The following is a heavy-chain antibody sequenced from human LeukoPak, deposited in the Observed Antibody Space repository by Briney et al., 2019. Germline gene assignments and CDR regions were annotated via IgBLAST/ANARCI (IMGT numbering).Heavy chain of an antibody. Sequence: SETLSLTCAVYGGSFSGYYWSWIRQPPGKGLEWIGEINHSGSTNYNPSLKSRVTISVDTSKNQFSLKLSSVTAANTAVYYCARGRVDIVVVPAAMSRYFDYWGQGTLVTVSS. CDR3: ARGRVDIVVVPAAMSRYFDY. D-gene: IGHD2-2*03. V-gene: IGHV4-34*01. CDR1: GGSFSGYY. CDR2: INHSGST. J-gene: IGHJ4*02.